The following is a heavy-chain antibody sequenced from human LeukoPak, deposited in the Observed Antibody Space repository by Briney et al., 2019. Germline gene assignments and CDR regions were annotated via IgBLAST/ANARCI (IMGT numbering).Heavy chain of an antibody. D-gene: IGHD6-19*01. CDR1: GYTLTSYG. V-gene: IGHV1-18*01. CDR2: ISAYNGNT. J-gene: IGHJ4*02. CDR3: ARAQAGIAVADY. Sequence: ASVKVLCKASGYTLTSYGNSWVRQAPGQGPEWVGWISAYNGNTNYAQKLQGRVTMTTDTSTSTAYMELRSLRSDDTAVYYCARAQAGIAVADYWGQGTLVTVSS.